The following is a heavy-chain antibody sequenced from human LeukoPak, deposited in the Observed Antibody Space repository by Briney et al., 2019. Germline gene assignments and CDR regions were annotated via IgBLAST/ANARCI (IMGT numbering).Heavy chain of an antibody. CDR1: GFTFSSYA. Sequence: PGGSLRLSCAASGFTFSSYAMSWVRQAPGKGLEWVSAISGSGGSTYYADSVKGRFTISRDNSKNTLYLQMNSLRAEDTAVYYCAKVVYSSGWYGGALYDYWGQGTLVTVSS. D-gene: IGHD6-19*01. V-gene: IGHV3-23*01. J-gene: IGHJ4*02. CDR3: AKVVYSSGWYGGALYDY. CDR2: ISGSGGST.